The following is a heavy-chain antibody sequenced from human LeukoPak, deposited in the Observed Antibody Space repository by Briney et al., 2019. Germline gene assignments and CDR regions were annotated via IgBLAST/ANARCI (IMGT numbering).Heavy chain of an antibody. CDR3: ARDLTPSVGDYVLDY. V-gene: IGHV1-46*01. D-gene: IGHD4-17*01. J-gene: IGHJ4*02. CDR1: GYTFPSYY. Sequence: ASVKVSCKASGYTFPSYYMHWVRQAPGQGLEWMGIINPSGGSTSYAQKFQGRVTMTRDTSTSTVYMELSSLRSEDTDVYYCARDLTPSVGDYVLDYWGQGTLVTVSS. CDR2: INPSGGST.